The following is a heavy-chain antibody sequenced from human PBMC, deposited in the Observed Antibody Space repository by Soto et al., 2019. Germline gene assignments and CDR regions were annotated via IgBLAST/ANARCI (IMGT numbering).Heavy chain of an antibody. Sequence: GGSLRLSCAASGFTFSSYAMSWVRQAPGKGLEWVSAISGSGGSTYYADSVKGRFTISRDNSKNTLYLQMNSLRAEDTAVYYCAKDLNTIFGVAPGYYGMDVWGQGTTVTVSS. CDR3: AKDLNTIFGVAPGYYGMDV. CDR2: ISGSGGST. CDR1: GFTFSSYA. V-gene: IGHV3-23*01. J-gene: IGHJ6*02. D-gene: IGHD3-3*01.